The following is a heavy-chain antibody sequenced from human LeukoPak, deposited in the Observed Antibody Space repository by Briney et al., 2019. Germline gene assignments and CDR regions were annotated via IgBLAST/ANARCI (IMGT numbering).Heavy chain of an antibody. D-gene: IGHD5-24*01. V-gene: IGHV4-34*01. CDR1: GGSFSGYY. J-gene: IGHJ4*02. CDR2: INHSGRT. CDR3: AREGRDGYNLDY. Sequence: SETLSLTCAVYGGSFSGYYWSWIRQPPGKGLEWIGEINHSGRTNYNPSLKSRVTISVDKSKNQFSLKLSSVTAADTAVYYCAREGRDGYNLDYWGQGTLVTVSS.